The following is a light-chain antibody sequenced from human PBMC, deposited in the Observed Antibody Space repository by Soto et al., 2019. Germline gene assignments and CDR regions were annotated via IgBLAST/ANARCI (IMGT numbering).Light chain of an antibody. J-gene: IGKJ5*01. CDR3: QRYGSSPLIT. CDR1: QSVSSNY. CDR2: GAS. Sequence: EIVLTHSPGTLSSSPGERATLSCRASQSVSSNYLAWFQQKPGQAPRLLIYGASSRATGIPDRFSGSGSGTDFTLTISRLEPEDFAVYFCQRYGSSPLITFGQGTRLEI. V-gene: IGKV3-20*01.